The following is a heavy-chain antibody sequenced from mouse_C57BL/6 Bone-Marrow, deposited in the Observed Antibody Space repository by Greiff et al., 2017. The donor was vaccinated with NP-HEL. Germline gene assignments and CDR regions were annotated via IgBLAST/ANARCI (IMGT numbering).Heavy chain of an antibody. V-gene: IGHV1-50*01. CDR3: ARPEAY. CDR1: GYTFTSYW. Sequence: VQLQQPGAELVKPGASVKLSCKASGYTFTSYWMQWVKQRPAQGLEWIGEIDPSDSYTNYNQKFKGKATLTVDTSSSTAYMQLSSLTSEDSAVYYCARPEAYWGQGTLVTVSA. CDR2: IDPSDSYT. J-gene: IGHJ3*01.